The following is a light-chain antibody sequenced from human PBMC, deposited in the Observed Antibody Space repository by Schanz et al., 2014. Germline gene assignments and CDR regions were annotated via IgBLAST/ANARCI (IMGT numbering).Light chain of an antibody. V-gene: IGKV3D-20*02. J-gene: IGKJ2*01. CDR1: QSVSSNY. Sequence: EIVLTQSPATLSLSPGERATLSCGASQSVSSNYLAWYQQKPGLAPRLLIYSASTRATDIPARFSGSGSGTEFTLTISSLQSEDFAVYYCQQRSTWPAYTFGQGTKLEIK. CDR3: QQRSTWPAYT. CDR2: SAS.